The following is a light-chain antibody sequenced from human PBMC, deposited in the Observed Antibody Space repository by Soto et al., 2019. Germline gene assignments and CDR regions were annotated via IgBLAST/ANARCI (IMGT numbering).Light chain of an antibody. CDR1: QSVSSY. V-gene: IGKV3-11*01. J-gene: IGKJ1*01. CDR2: DAS. CDR3: QQRSNWPVT. Sequence: EIVLTQSPATLSLSPGEGATLSCRASQSVSSYLAWYQQKPGQAPRLLIFDASNRATGIPARFSGSGSGTDFTLIISSLEPEDFAVYYCQQRSNWPVTFGLGTKVEV.